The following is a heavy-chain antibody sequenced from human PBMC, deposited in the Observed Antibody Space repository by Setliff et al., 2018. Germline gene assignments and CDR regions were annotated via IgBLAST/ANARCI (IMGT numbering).Heavy chain of an antibody. CDR2: IYYSGST. J-gene: IGHJ4*02. CDR1: GGSISSGGYY. D-gene: IGHD1-20*01. V-gene: IGHV4-61*08. Sequence: SETLSLTCTVSGGSISSGGYYWSWIRQHPGKGLEWIGYIYYSGSTNYNPSLKSRVTISVDTSKNQFSLKMSSVTAADTAVYFCGRGDERYYSASWGQGTLVTVSS. CDR3: GRGDERYYSAS.